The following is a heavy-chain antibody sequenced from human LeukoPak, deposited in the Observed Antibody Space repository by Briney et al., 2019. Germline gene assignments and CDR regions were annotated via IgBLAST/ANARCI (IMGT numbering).Heavy chain of an antibody. J-gene: IGHJ6*02. Sequence: ASVKVSCKASGYTFTSYGISWVRQATGQGLEWMGWMNPNSGNTGYAQKFQGRVTMTRNTSISTAYMELSSLRSEDTAVYYCARGSDSITIFGVVMPYYYYGMDVWGQGTTVTVSS. CDR2: MNPNSGNT. CDR3: ARGSDSITIFGVVMPYYYYGMDV. D-gene: IGHD3-3*01. V-gene: IGHV1-8*02. CDR1: GYTFTSYG.